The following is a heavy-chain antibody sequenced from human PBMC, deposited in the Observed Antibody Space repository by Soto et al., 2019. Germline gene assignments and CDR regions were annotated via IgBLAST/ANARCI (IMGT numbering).Heavy chain of an antibody. D-gene: IGHD1-26*01. Sequence: QVQLQESGPGLVKPSGTLSLTCSVSGAPISSTSSYDWWSWVRQPPGKGLEWIGEIYHSGSTNYNPSLKSRVTMSVDKSRNQCSLRLRSLTAADTAVYYCAKMVGATLVDYWGQGTLVTVSS. V-gene: IGHV4-4*02. J-gene: IGHJ4*02. CDR3: AKMVGATLVDY. CDR1: GAPISSTSSYDW. CDR2: IYHSGST.